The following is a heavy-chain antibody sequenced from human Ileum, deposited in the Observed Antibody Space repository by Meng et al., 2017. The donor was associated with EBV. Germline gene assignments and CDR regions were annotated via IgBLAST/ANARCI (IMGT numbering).Heavy chain of an antibody. D-gene: IGHD1-7*01. CDR3: GRDQGRELINH. CDR2: VYHRGDT. Sequence: HLQASATALVHPAVTLSLACTVFGGYISRDIWGSWSRQPPGKGLEWIGEVYHRGDTNYNPSLKSRVDISVDKSKNQFYLSLFSVTAADTAVYYCGRDQGRELINHWGQGTLVTVSS. V-gene: IGHV4-4*02. J-gene: IGHJ4*02. CDR1: GGYISRDIW.